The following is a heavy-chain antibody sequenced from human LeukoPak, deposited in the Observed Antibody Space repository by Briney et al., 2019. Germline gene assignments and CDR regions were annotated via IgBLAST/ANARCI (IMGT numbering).Heavy chain of an antibody. CDR2: IFYSGST. Sequence: PSETLSLTCAVSGYSISSGYYWGWIRQPPGKGLEWIGSIFYSGSTYYNPSLKSRVTISVDTSRNEFSLKVMSATVADTAVYYCARRGITYSSSFFEFWGQGALVTVSS. V-gene: IGHV4-38-2*01. D-gene: IGHD6-13*01. J-gene: IGHJ4*02. CDR3: ARRGITYSSSFFEF. CDR1: GYSISSGYY.